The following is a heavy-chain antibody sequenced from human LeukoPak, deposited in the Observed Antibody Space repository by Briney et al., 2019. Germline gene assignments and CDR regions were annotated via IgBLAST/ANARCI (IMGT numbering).Heavy chain of an antibody. CDR2: IRQDGSEK. D-gene: IGHD4-17*01. V-gene: IGHV3-7*01. J-gene: IGHJ4*02. CDR1: GFTFSSYW. Sequence: GGSLRPSCAASGFTFSSYWMSWVRQAPGKGLEWVANIRQDGSEKYYVDSVKGRFTISRDNAKNSLYLQMNSLRAEDTAVYYCASTYGDRYYFDYWGQGTLVTVSS. CDR3: ASTYGDRYYFDY.